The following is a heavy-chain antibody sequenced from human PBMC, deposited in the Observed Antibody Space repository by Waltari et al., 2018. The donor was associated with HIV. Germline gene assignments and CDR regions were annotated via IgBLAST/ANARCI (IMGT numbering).Heavy chain of an antibody. V-gene: IGHV4-59*01. J-gene: IGHJ6*02. D-gene: IGHD3-22*01. CDR2: IYYSGST. CDR1: GGSISSYS. Sequence: QVQLQESGPGLVKPSETLSLTCPVHGGSISSYSWSWLRQPPGKGLEWIGYIYYSGSTNYNPSLKSRVTISVDTSKNQFSLKLSSVTAADTAVYYCARDYYDSSGSSYGMDVWGQGTTVTVSS. CDR3: ARDYYDSSGSSYGMDV.